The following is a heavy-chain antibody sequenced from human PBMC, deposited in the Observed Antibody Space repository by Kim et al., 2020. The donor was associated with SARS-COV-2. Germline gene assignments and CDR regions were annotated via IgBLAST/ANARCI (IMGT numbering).Heavy chain of an antibody. Sequence: SSPSCQGHVTISSDKSISTAYLQWSSLKASDTAMYYCARRRGGSYYFFDYWGQGTLVTVSS. J-gene: IGHJ4*02. CDR3: ARRRGGSYYFFDY. D-gene: IGHD1-26*01. V-gene: IGHV5-10-1*01.